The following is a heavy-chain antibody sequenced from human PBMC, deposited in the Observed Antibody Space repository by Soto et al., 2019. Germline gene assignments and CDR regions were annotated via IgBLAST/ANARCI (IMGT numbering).Heavy chain of an antibody. CDR2: IYNSGST. CDR1: GGSFSSYY. V-gene: IGHV4-59*01. Sequence: PSETLSLTCTVSGGSFSSYYWSWIRQPPGKGLELIGYIYNSGSTNYNPSLKSRATISVDTSKNQFSLKLSSVTAADTAVYYCAGASATHYSLGGDYYYSYMDVWGKGTTVTVSS. D-gene: IGHD3-10*01. CDR3: AGASATHYSLGGDYYYSYMDV. J-gene: IGHJ6*03.